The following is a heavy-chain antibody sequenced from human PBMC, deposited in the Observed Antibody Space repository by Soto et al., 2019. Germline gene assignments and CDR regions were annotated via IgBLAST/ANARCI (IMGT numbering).Heavy chain of an antibody. J-gene: IGHJ4*02. D-gene: IGHD3-22*01. Sequence: EVQLLESGGGLVQPGGSLRLSCAASGFTFSSYAMSWVRQAPGKGLEWVSAISGSGGTTYYADSVKGRFTISRDNSKDTVYLQMNRLRAEDTAVYYCARESRGMTVVVITFDYWGQGTLVTVSS. CDR2: ISGSGGTT. CDR1: GFTFSSYA. CDR3: ARESRGMTVVVITFDY. V-gene: IGHV3-23*01.